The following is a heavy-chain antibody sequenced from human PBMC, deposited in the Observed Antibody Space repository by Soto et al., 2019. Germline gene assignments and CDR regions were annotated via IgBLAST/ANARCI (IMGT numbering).Heavy chain of an antibody. V-gene: IGHV1-2*04. D-gene: IGHD2-2*01. Sequence: ASVKVSCKASGYTFTGYYMHWVRQAPGQGLEWMGWINPNSGGTNYAQKFQGWVTMTRDTSISTAYMELSRLRSDDTAVYYCARSHCSSTSCSNWFDPWGQGTLVTV. CDR1: GYTFTGYY. CDR3: ARSHCSSTSCSNWFDP. J-gene: IGHJ5*02. CDR2: INPNSGGT.